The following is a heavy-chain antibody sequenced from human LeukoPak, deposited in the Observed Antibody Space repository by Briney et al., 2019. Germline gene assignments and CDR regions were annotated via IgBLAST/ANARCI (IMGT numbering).Heavy chain of an antibody. CDR2: IYYSGST. CDR1: DYY. CDR3: ARVGVRGVIRSY. J-gene: IGHJ4*02. V-gene: IGHV4-30-4*08. D-gene: IGHD3-10*01. Sequence: DYYMSWIRQPPGKGLEWIGYIYYSGSTYYNPSLKSRVTISVDTSKNQFSLKLSSVTAADTAVYYCARVGVRGVIRSYWGQGTLVTASS.